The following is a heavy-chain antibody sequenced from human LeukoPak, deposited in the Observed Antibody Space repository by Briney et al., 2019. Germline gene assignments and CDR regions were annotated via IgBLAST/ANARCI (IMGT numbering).Heavy chain of an antibody. V-gene: IGHV3-73*01. CDR1: GGTFPGAS. D-gene: IGHD1-26*01. CDR2: IRSKANSYAT. CDR3: TRDGDSGSYGPVGY. J-gene: IGHJ4*02. Sequence: PPGGGPRISCAAPGGTFPGASIHWGRPASRQGREWVGRIRSKANSYATAYAASVKGRFTISRDDSKNTAYLQMNSLKTEDTAVYYCTRDGDSGSYGPVGYWGQGTLVTVSS.